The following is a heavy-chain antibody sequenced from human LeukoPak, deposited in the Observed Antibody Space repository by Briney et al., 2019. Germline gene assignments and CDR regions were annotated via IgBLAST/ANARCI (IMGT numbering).Heavy chain of an antibody. CDR3: ARGGSTNIYYYYAMDV. CDR1: GGSFSGYY. CDR2: INHSGST. D-gene: IGHD2-2*01. Sequence: SETLSLTCAVYGGSFSGYYWSWIRQPPGKGLEWIGEINHSGSTNYNPSLKSRVTISVDTSKNQFSLKLSSVTAADTAVYYCARGGSTNIYYYYAMDVWGHGTTVTVSS. V-gene: IGHV4-34*01. J-gene: IGHJ6*02.